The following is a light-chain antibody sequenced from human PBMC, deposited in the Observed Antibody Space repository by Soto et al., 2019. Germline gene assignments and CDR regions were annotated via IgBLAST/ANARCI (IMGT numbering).Light chain of an antibody. V-gene: IGKV1-27*01. Sequence: DIQMTQSPSSLSTSVGDRVTITCRASQGISNYLAWYQQKPGKVPKLLIYAASTLQSGVPSRFSGSGSGTVSTPTNTASQPKYVPHYDGQKYNCAPWTFRKGTKVEIK. J-gene: IGKJ1*01. CDR2: AAS. CDR1: QGISNY. CDR3: QKYNCAPWT.